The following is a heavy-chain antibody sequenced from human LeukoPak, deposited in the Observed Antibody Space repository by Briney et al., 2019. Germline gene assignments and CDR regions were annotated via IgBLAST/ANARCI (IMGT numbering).Heavy chain of an antibody. D-gene: IGHD3-16*02. J-gene: IGHJ4*02. V-gene: IGHV1-8*01. CDR2: MNPNSGNT. CDR3: ARPYVWGSYRYSGFDY. CDR1: GYTFTSYD. Sequence: ASVKVSCKASGYTFTSYDINWVRQATGQGLEWMGWMNPNSGNTGYAQKFQGRVTMTRNTSISTAYMELSSLSSEDTAVYYCARPYVWGSYRYSGFDYWGQGTLVTVSS.